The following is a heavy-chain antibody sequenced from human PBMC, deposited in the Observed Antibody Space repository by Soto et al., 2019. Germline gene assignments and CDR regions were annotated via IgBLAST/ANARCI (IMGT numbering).Heavy chain of an antibody. CDR2: IIPIFGTA. V-gene: IGHV1-69*15. CDR3: ARDHDYGREYFQH. D-gene: IGHD4-17*01. CDR1: GGTFSSYT. Sequence: SVKVSCKASGGTFSSYTINWVRQAPGQGLEWMGRIIPIFGTANYAQKFQGRVTITADESTSTAYMELSSLRSEDTAVYYCARDHDYGREYFQHWGQGTLVTVSS. J-gene: IGHJ1*01.